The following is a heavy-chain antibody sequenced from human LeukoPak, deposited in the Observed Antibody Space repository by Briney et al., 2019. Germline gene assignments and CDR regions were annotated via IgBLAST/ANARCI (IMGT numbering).Heavy chain of an antibody. CDR3: ARGANMVRGVVDY. D-gene: IGHD3-10*01. CDR2: IFFDGSQQ. Sequence: GGSLRLSCSASGFVFSDYPLHWIRQSPGKGPEWVAVIFFDGSQQYYADSVKGRFTVSRDNAKNSLYLQMNSLRAEDTAVYYCARGANMVRGVVDYWGQGTLVTVSS. V-gene: IGHV3-30*07. CDR1: GFVFSDYP. J-gene: IGHJ4*02.